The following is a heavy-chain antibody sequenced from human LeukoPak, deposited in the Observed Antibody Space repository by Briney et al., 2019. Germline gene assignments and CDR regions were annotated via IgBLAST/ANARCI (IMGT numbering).Heavy chain of an antibody. Sequence: GGSLRLSCAASGFTFSSYSMNWVRQAPGKGLEWVSSISSSSSYIYYADSVKGRFTISRDNAKNSLYLQMNSLGAEDTAVYYCASDWGYHRFQHWGQGTLVTVSS. J-gene: IGHJ1*01. CDR3: ASDWGYHRFQH. CDR2: ISSSSSYI. D-gene: IGHD2-2*01. V-gene: IGHV3-21*01. CDR1: GFTFSSYS.